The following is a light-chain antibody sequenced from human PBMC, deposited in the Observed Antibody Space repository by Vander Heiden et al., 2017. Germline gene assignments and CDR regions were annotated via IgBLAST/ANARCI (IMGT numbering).Light chain of an antibody. J-gene: IGLJ3*02. CDR1: RIERKS. CDR3: QVWDSSSQQRL. Sequence: SYILTQSPSVSLAPGQTATITCGGNRIERKSFFWSPQKPGQAPVLVVHDDSARPSGIPERFSGSNTGDTATLTISRAEDGDEDDYYCQVWDSSSQQRLFGGGTSLTVL. V-gene: IGLV3-21*02. CDR2: DDS.